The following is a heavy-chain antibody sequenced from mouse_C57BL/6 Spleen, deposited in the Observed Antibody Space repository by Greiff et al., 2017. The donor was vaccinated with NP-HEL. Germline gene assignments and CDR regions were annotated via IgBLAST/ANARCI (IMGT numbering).Heavy chain of an antibody. CDR1: GYTFTSYW. J-gene: IGHJ4*01. D-gene: IGHD1-2*01. CDR2: IDPSDSYT. Sequence: VQLQQPGAELVMPGASVKLSCKASGYTFTSYWIHWVKQRPGQGLEWIGEIDPSDSYTNYNQKFKGKSTLTVDKSSSTAYMQLSSLTSEDSAVYYCARSSLLRYAMDYWGQGTSVTVSS. V-gene: IGHV1-69*01. CDR3: ARSSLLRYAMDY.